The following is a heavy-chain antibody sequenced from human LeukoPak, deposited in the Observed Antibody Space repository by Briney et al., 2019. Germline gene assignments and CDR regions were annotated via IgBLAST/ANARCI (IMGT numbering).Heavy chain of an antibody. CDR1: GYTFTGYY. CDR3: ARAVTTYIAFDY. Sequence: ASVKVSCKASGYTFTGYYMHWVRQAPGQGLEWMGWINPNSGGTNYAQKVQGWVTMTRDTSISTAYMELSRLRPDDTAVYYCARAVTTYIAFDYWGQGTLVTVSS. CDR2: INPNSGGT. D-gene: IGHD4-17*01. J-gene: IGHJ4*02. V-gene: IGHV1-2*04.